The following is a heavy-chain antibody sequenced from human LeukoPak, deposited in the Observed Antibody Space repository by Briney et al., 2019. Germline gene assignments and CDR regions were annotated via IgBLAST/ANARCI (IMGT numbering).Heavy chain of an antibody. Sequence: SGPTLVKPTQTLTLTCTFSGFSLSTIGVGVSWIRQPPGKALEWLALIYWNDDKRYSPSLKSRLTITKDTSKNQVVLTMTNMDPVDTATYYCAHSGTYGWFGELAHFDYWGQGTLVTVSS. CDR1: GFSLSTIGVG. V-gene: IGHV2-5*01. D-gene: IGHD3-10*01. J-gene: IGHJ4*02. CDR2: IYWNDDK. CDR3: AHSGTYGWFGELAHFDY.